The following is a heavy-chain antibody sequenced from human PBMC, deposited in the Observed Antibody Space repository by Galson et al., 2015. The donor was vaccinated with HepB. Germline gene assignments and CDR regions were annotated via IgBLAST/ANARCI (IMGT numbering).Heavy chain of an antibody. CDR1: GFTFSSYG. Sequence: SLRLSCAASGFTFSSYGMHWVRQAPGKGLEWVAVISYDGSNKYYADSVKGRFTISRDNSKNTLYLQMNSLRAEDTAVYYCARALRRESYYYYYYMDVWGKGTTVTVSS. CDR2: ISYDGSNK. J-gene: IGHJ6*03. D-gene: IGHD3-10*01. V-gene: IGHV3-30*03. CDR3: ARALRRESYYYYYYMDV.